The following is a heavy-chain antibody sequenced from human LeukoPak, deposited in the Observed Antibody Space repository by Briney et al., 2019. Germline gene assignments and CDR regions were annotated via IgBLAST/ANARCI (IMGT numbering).Heavy chain of an antibody. V-gene: IGHV3-7*03. CDR3: ARNRRNYYAEEVYFDY. J-gene: IGHJ4*02. Sequence: GPLRLSCAASGFTFSSYSMTWVRQAPGKGLEWVASINQDGTEKFSVDSVKGRFTISRDNARNSMYFEMNSLRAEDTAFYYCARNRRNYYAEEVYFDYWGQGALVTVSS. CDR2: INQDGTEK. D-gene: IGHD3-10*01. CDR1: GFTFSSYS.